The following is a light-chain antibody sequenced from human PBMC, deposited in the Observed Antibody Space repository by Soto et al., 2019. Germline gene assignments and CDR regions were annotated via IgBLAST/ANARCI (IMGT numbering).Light chain of an antibody. CDR1: SSDVGGYNY. Sequence: QSVLTQPPSASGSPGQSVAISCTGTSSDVGGYNYVSWYQQHPGQAPKLMIYGVNKRPSGVPDRFSGSKPGNTASLTVSGLQAEDEADYYCSSYASSSNVFGTGTKVTVL. CDR3: SSYASSSNV. CDR2: GVN. V-gene: IGLV2-8*01. J-gene: IGLJ1*01.